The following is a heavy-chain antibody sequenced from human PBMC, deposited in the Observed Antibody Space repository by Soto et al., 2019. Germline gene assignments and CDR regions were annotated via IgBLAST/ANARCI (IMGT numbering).Heavy chain of an antibody. J-gene: IGHJ4*02. CDR1: GFTFSSYG. Sequence: QVQLVESGGGVVQPGRSLRLSCAASGFTFSSYGMHWVRQAPGKGLEWVAVIWYDGSNKYYADSVKGRFTISRDNSKNTLYLQMTILRAEDTAVYYCARDKSKTYYDFWSGQPPGYWGQGTLVTVSS. V-gene: IGHV3-33*01. D-gene: IGHD3-3*01. CDR3: ARDKSKTYYDFWSGQPPGY. CDR2: IWYDGSNK.